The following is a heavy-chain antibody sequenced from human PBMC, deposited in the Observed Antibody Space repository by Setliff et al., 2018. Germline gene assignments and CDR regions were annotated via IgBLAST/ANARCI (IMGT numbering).Heavy chain of an antibody. V-gene: IGHV4-61*09. CDR2: ISRRGST. D-gene: IGHD2-15*01. J-gene: IGHJ4*02. Sequence: SETLSLTCTVSGGSVNSGYDNWNWLRQPAGKGLEWIGHISRRGSTNFSPSLKSRVTISRDTSKNQFSLNLTSVTAADTAVYYCATSGFCSAGSCYSFDDWGQGALVTVSS. CDR1: GGSVNSGYDN. CDR3: ATSGFCSAGSCYSFDD.